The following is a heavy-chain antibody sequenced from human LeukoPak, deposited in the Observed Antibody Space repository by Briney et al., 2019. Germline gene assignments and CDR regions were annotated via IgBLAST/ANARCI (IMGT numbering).Heavy chain of an antibody. CDR2: IYLGDYDT. CDR3: ARRKSGTFFLDY. V-gene: IGHV5-51*01. Sequence: HGESLKISCKGSGYNFSNYWIGWVRRMPGKGLEWMGIIYLGDYDTRYSPSFEGQVTISADKSINTAYLQWSSLKASDTAMYYCARRKSGTFFLDYWGQGTLVTVSS. D-gene: IGHD1-26*01. J-gene: IGHJ4*02. CDR1: GYNFSNYW.